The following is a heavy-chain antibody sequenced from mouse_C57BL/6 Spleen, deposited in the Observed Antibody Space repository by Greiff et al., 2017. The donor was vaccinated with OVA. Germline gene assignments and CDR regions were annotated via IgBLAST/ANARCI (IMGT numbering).Heavy chain of an antibody. J-gene: IGHJ2*01. CDR3: ARYYYGSSYENYFDY. D-gene: IGHD1-1*01. Sequence: VKLQESGAELVKPGASVKISCKASGYAFSSYWMNWVKQRPGKGLEWIGQIYPGDGDTNYNGKFKGKATLTADKSSSTAYMQLSSLTSEDSAVYFCARYYYGSSYENYFDYWGQGTTLTVSS. V-gene: IGHV1-80*01. CDR1: GYAFSSYW. CDR2: IYPGDGDT.